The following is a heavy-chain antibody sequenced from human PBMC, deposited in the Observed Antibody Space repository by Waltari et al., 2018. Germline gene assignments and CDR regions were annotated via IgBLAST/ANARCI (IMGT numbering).Heavy chain of an antibody. J-gene: IGHJ5*02. CDR1: GWSLSSSGSY. D-gene: IGHD3-3*02. CDR3: ARFSKSANWIDP. CDR2: ISYSGIT. V-gene: IGHV4-39*01. Sequence: QLQLQESGPGLVKPSETLSLTCTVSGWSLSSSGSYWGWIRQPPGKGLEWIGSISYSGITYYNTSLMSRVTISVDTSKNQFSLKLTSVIAAETAVFYCARFSKSANWIDPWGQGTLVTVSS.